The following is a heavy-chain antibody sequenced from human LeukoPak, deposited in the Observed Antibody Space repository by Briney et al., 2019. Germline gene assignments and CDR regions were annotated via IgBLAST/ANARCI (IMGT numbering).Heavy chain of an antibody. CDR2: ISGSGGST. J-gene: IGHJ4*02. CDR1: GFTFSSYG. Sequence: GRSLRLSCAASGFTFSSYGMSWVRQAPGKGLEWVSAISGSGGSTYYADSVKGRFTISRDNSKNTLYLQMNSLRAEDTAVYYCAKDDPPGDIVVVPAAWNYWGQGTLVTVSS. D-gene: IGHD2-2*01. V-gene: IGHV3-23*01. CDR3: AKDDPPGDIVVVPAAWNY.